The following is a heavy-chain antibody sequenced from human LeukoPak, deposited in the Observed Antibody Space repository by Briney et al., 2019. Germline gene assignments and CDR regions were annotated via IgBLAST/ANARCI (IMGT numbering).Heavy chain of an antibody. V-gene: IGHV4-59*01. Sequence: SETLSLTCSVSHGSISSYYWNWIRQSPGTGLEWIGYVYFNGDTKYSPSLKSRVTMSVDTPNNKFSLRLNSVTAADSAVYYCARTVYCSSANCYPLDPWGQGTLVTVSS. D-gene: IGHD2-2*01. J-gene: IGHJ5*02. CDR3: ARTVYCSSANCYPLDP. CDR2: VYFNGDT. CDR1: HGSISSYY.